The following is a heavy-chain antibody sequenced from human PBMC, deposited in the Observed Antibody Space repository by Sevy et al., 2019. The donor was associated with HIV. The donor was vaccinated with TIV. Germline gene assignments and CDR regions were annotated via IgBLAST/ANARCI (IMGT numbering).Heavy chain of an antibody. CDR2: SSSSGSTV. CDR1: GFTFSNYY. CDR3: GRSYGSFGFDN. V-gene: IGHV3-11*01. Sequence: GGSLRLSCAASGFTFSNYYMSWIRQAPGKGLEWVSYSSSSGSTVSYRDSVRGRFTISRDNAKNTVSLQMNSLRAEDTAVYYCGRSYGSFGFDNWGQGTLVTVSS. J-gene: IGHJ4*02. D-gene: IGHD3-16*02.